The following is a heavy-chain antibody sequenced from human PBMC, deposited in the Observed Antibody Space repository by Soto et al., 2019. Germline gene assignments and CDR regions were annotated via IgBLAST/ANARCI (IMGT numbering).Heavy chain of an antibody. CDR1: GFTFSSYW. CDR2: IKQDGSEK. J-gene: IGHJ4*02. Sequence: VGSLRLSCAASGFTFSSYWMSWVRQAPGKGLEWVANIKQDGSEKYYVDSVKGRFTISRDNAKNSLYLQMNSLRAEDTAVYYCARGSLESSSSFDYWGQGTLVTVSS. V-gene: IGHV3-7*03. D-gene: IGHD2-2*01. CDR3: ARGSLESSSSFDY.